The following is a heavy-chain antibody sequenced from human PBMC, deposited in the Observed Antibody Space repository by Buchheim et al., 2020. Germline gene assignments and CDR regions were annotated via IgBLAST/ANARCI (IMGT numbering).Heavy chain of an antibody. CDR2: INHSGST. J-gene: IGHJ4*02. CDR3: ARGPRYYDFWSGYLGY. CDR1: GGSFSGYY. Sequence: QVQLQQWGAGLLKPSETLSLTCAVYGGSFSGYYWSWIRQPPGKGLEWIGEINHSGSTNYNPSLKSRVTISVDTSKNQFSLKLSSVTAADTAVYYWARGPRYYDFWSGYLGYWGQGTL. V-gene: IGHV4-34*01. D-gene: IGHD3-3*01.